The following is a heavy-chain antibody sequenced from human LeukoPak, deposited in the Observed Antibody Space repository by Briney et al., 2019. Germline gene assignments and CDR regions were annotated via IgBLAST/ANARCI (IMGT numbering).Heavy chain of an antibody. V-gene: IGHV1-46*01. J-gene: IGHJ4*02. Sequence: ASVKVSCKASGYTFTSYYMHWVRQAPGQGLEWMGIINPSGGSTSYAQKFQGRVTMTRDTSTSTVYMELSSLRSEDTAVYYCARDLGRGYSYGHFDYWGQGTLVTVSS. D-gene: IGHD5-18*01. CDR2: INPSGGST. CDR3: ARDLGRGYSYGHFDY. CDR1: GYTFTSYY.